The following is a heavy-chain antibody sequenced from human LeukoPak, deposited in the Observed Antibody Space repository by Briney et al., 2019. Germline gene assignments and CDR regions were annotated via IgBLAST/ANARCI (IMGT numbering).Heavy chain of an antibody. J-gene: IGHJ3*02. Sequence: SETLSLTCTVSGGSISSYYWSWIRQPPGKGLEGIGYIYYSGSTNYNPSLKSRVTISVDTSKNQFSLKLSSVTAADTAVYYCARVLRFLEWPTDAFDIWGQGTMVTVSS. V-gene: IGHV4-59*01. CDR3: ARVLRFLEWPTDAFDI. D-gene: IGHD3-3*01. CDR1: GGSISSYY. CDR2: IYYSGST.